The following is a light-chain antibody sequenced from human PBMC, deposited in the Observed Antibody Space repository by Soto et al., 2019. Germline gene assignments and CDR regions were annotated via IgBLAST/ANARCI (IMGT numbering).Light chain of an antibody. J-gene: IGKJ5*01. V-gene: IGKV3-20*01. CDR1: QSVTSSL. CDR2: GAS. CDR3: QVYGPSPPIT. Sequence: EIVLTQSPGTLSLSPGERATLSCRASQSVTSSLLAWYQQKPGQAPRLLWYGASSRATGIPDRFSGGGSGTEFTLTISSLEPEDFAVYYCQVYGPSPPITFGQGTRLEIK.